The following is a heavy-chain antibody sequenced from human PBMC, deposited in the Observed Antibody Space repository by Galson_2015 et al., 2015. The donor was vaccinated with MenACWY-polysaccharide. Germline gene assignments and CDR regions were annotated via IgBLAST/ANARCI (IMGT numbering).Heavy chain of an antibody. V-gene: IGHV3-74*01. Sequence: SLRLSCAASGYSFSSYWMFWVRQAPGKGLVWVSTINNDGSATTYADSVKGRFTISRDNAKNTVYLQMNSLGDDDTAVYYCGRNGGGIDVWGQGTTVTVSS. D-gene: IGHD3-16*01. CDR1: GYSFSSYW. J-gene: IGHJ6*02. CDR2: INNDGSAT. CDR3: GRNGGGIDV.